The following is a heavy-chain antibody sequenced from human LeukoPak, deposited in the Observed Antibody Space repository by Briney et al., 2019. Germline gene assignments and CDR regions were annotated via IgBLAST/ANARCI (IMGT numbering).Heavy chain of an antibody. V-gene: IGHV1-2*02. CDR3: TRSSWHCSSGSCYTNTNFDY. CDR1: GYTFDCYY. D-gene: IGHD2-15*01. J-gene: IGHJ4*02. CDR2: INPDKGDA. Sequence: ASVKVSCKASGYTFDCYYIHWVRRAPGQGLEWLGWINPDKGDARTAQKFRDRVIMTTDKSLATAYMEVINLSSDDTAVYFCTRSSWHCSSGSCYTNTNFDYWGQGTLVTVSS.